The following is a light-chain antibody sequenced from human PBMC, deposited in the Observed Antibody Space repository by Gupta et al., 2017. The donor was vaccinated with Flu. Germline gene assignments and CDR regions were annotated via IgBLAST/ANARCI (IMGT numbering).Light chain of an antibody. CDR3: QQDNFCTVT. CDR1: KGVSGN. J-gene: IGKJ4*01. CDR2: GRS. Sequence: PATLSWSRGEGASPSCRASKGVSGNLDWLQQKPGQAPRLLIYGRSTRATGIPARFSGSGSGTDFTLTISSLQSEDFAVYYCQQDNFCTVTFGRGTKMEIK. V-gene: IGKV3-15*01.